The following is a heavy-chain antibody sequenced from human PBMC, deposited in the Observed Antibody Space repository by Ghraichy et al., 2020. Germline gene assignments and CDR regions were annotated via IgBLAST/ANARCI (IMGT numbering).Heavy chain of an antibody. V-gene: IGHV6-1*01. CDR1: GDSVSSNSAA. J-gene: IGHJ6*02. D-gene: IGHD3-10*01. Sequence: SQTLSLTCAISGDSVSSNSAAWNWIRQSPSRGLEWLGRTYYRSKWYNDYAVSVKSRITINPDTSKNQFSLQLNSVTPEDTAVYYCARDRYGSGSWYYYYYYGMDVWGQGTTVTVSS. CDR2: TYYRSKWYN. CDR3: ARDRYGSGSWYYYYYYGMDV.